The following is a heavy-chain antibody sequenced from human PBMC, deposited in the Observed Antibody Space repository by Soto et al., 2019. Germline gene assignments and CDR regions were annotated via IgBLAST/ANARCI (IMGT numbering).Heavy chain of an antibody. V-gene: IGHV5-10-1*01. J-gene: IGHJ5*02. CDR1: GYNSVNLC. D-gene: IGHD3-3*01. Sequence: GAGYNSVNLCSSGMRKISGKGLEWMGRIDPHDSYPNYRPSSQGHVTISADKSISTAYLQWSSLKASDTAMYYCARHSTYHDFWCGYAPQWFHPWGKGPLVTVFS. CDR2: IDPHDSYP. CDR3: ARHSTYHDFWCGYAPQWFHP.